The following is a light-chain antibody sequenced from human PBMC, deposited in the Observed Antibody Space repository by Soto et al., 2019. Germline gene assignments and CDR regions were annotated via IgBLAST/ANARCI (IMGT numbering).Light chain of an antibody. Sequence: DIQMTQSPSSLSASIGDRVTISCQASQDISKSLNWYQQKPGKAPKVLIYDASNLETGVPSRFSGTGSGTEFTLTITTLQPEDVATYYCQQFAHLPTFGGGTKVEIK. CDR2: DAS. CDR1: QDISKS. J-gene: IGKJ4*01. CDR3: QQFAHLPT. V-gene: IGKV1-33*01.